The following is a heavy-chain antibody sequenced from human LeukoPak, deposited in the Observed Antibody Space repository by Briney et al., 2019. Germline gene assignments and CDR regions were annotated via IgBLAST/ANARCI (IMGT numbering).Heavy chain of an antibody. V-gene: IGHV1-69*05. CDR3: ARGILSSGWFDY. Sequence: SVKVSCKASGGTFSNYAISWVRQAPGQGLEWMGRIIPIFGTTNYAQKFQGRVTITTDESTSTAYVELSSLRSEDTAVYYCARGILSSGWFDYWGQGTLVTVSS. CDR2: IIPIFGTT. J-gene: IGHJ4*02. CDR1: GGTFSNYA. D-gene: IGHD6-19*01.